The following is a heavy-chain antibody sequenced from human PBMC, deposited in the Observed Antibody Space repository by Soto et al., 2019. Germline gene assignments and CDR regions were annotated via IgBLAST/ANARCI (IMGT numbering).Heavy chain of an antibody. D-gene: IGHD6-19*01. J-gene: IGHJ4*02. CDR1: GGSISRYY. Sequence: SETLSLTCTVSGGSISRYYWSWIRQPPGKGLEWIGYIYYSGRTNYNPSLKSRVTISVDTSKNQFSLKLSSVTAADTAVYYCARLRRYSGIDYWGQGTLVTVSS. CDR3: ARLRRYSGIDY. CDR2: IYYSGRT. V-gene: IGHV4-59*01.